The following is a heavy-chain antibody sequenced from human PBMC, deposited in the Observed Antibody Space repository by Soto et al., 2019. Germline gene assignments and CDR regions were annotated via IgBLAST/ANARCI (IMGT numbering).Heavy chain of an antibody. V-gene: IGHV1-69*13. CDR1: GGTFSSYA. Sequence: SVKVSWKAAGGTFSSYASSWVRQEPGQGLEWMGGIIPIFGTANYAQKFQGRVTITADESTSTAYMELSSLRSEDTAVYYCARDARLGELSGFDYWGQGTLVTVPS. D-gene: IGHD3-16*02. CDR2: IIPIFGTA. CDR3: ARDARLGELSGFDY. J-gene: IGHJ4*02.